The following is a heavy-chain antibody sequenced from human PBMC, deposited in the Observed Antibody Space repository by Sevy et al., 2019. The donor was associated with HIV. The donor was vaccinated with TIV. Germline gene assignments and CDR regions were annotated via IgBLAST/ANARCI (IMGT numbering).Heavy chain of an antibody. CDR3: AKVGTMVQGAAPFDY. Sequence: GGSLRLSCAASGFTFSSYAMSWVRQAPGKGLEWVSAISDSGDSTYYADSVKGRFIISRDNSKNTLYLQMNSLRAEDTAVYYCAKVGTMVQGAAPFDYWGQGTLVTVSS. D-gene: IGHD3-10*01. CDR2: ISDSGDST. CDR1: GFTFSSYA. J-gene: IGHJ4*02. V-gene: IGHV3-23*01.